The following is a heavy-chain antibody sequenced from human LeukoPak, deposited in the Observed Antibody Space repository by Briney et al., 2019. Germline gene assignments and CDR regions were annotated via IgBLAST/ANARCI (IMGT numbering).Heavy chain of an antibody. CDR3: ARSQQLIRTFDY. CDR1: DDSISPYY. V-gene: IGHV4-59*01. D-gene: IGHD6-13*01. Sequence: SETLSLTCTVSDDSISPYYWSWIRQPPGKGLEWIGYIYYGGDTNYNPSLKSRVTMSVDTSKNQFSLKVTSVTAADTAVYYCARSQQLIRTFDYWGQGTLVTVSS. CDR2: IYYGGDT. J-gene: IGHJ4*02.